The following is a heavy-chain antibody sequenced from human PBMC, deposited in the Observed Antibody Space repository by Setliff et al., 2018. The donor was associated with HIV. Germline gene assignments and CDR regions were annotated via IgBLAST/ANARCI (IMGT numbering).Heavy chain of an antibody. CDR1: GDSLGSSIYY. CDR3: ARRRDGYNSAPWRNDY. V-gene: IGHV4-39*02. CDR2: ISFSGST. D-gene: IGHD5-12*01. J-gene: IGHJ4*02. Sequence: SETLSLTCTVFGDSLGSSIYYWGWIRQSPGNALEWIGGISFSGSTYYNPSLKSRVTISIDTSKNHFSLKLRSVTAADTAVYYCARRRDGYNSAPWRNDYWGQGTLVTVSS.